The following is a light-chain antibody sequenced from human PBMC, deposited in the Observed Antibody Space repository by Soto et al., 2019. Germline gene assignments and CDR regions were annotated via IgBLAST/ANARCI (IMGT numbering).Light chain of an antibody. CDR1: QNIGVY. CDR3: HQTAANPWT. J-gene: IGKJ1*01. V-gene: IGKV1-39*01. Sequence: DIQMTQSPSSLSASVGDRVAITCRVSQNIGVYLNWYQKKPGKAPKLLIHAASSLHSGVPSTFSGSGSGTDFALTISSLQPEDFATYYCHQTAANPWTFAQGTKVDIK. CDR2: AAS.